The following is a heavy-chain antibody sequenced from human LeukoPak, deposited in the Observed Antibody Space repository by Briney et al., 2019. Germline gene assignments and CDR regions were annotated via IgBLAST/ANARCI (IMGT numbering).Heavy chain of an antibody. D-gene: IGHD1-26*01. Sequence: ASVMVSCKASGYTFTSHDINWVRQATGQGLEWMGWMNPNSGNTGYAQKFQGRVTMTRNTSISTAYMELSSLRSEDTAVYYCAREGSPTTPSGIDYWGQGTLVTVSS. V-gene: IGHV1-8*01. CDR1: GYTFTSHD. CDR2: MNPNSGNT. J-gene: IGHJ4*02. CDR3: AREGSPTTPSGIDY.